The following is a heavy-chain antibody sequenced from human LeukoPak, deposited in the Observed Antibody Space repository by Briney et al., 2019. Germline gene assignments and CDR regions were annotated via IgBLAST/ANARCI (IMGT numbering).Heavy chain of an antibody. J-gene: IGHJ5*02. V-gene: IGHV4-30-2*01. Sequence: SETLSLTCAVSGGSISSGGYSWSWLRQPPGKGLEWIGYIYHSGSNYYNPSLKSRVTISVDRSKNQFSLKLSSVTAADTAVYYWARGYCSGGSCYGRSDWFDPWGQGTLGTVSS. CDR2: IYHSGSN. CDR3: ARGYCSGGSCYGRSDWFDP. D-gene: IGHD2-15*01. CDR1: GGSISSGGYS.